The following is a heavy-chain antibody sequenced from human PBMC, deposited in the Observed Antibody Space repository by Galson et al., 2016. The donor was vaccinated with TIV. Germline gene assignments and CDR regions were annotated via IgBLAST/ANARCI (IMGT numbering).Heavy chain of an antibody. CDR1: GYPFTDSW. Sequence: LVKVSCKASGYPFTDSWMHWVRQAPGEGLEWMGWIDPNSGATLYAQKFQGRVTMTRDTSTSTTYVELSRLTSDDTADYYCARGGVIRGLDFWGQGTLVTVSS. J-gene: IGHJ4*02. CDR2: IDPNSGAT. CDR3: ARGGVIRGLDF. D-gene: IGHD3-16*02. V-gene: IGHV1-2*02.